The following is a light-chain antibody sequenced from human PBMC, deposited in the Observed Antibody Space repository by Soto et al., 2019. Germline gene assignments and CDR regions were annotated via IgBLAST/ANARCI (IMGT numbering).Light chain of an antibody. CDR1: SSNIGSNT. CDR2: SND. Sequence: QSVLTQPPSASGTPGQRVIISCSGSSSNIGSNTVNWYQQLPGTAPKLLIYSNDQRPSGVPDRFSASKSGTAASLAISGLQSEVEADYYCAAWDDSLNGRVFGGGTKVTVL. CDR3: AAWDDSLNGRV. J-gene: IGLJ3*02. V-gene: IGLV1-44*01.